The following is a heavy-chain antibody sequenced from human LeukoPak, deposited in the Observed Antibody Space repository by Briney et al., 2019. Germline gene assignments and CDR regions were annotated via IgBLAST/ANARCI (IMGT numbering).Heavy chain of an antibody. CDR3: AKDLRHSSSWPDY. D-gene: IGHD6-13*01. J-gene: IGHJ4*02. V-gene: IGHV4-39*07. CDR1: GGSISSYY. CDR2: IFYGGST. Sequence: SETLSLTCTVSGGSISSYYWGWVRQPPGQGLEWIGSIFYGGSTYYNPSLKSRVTISVDTSKNQFSLRLSSVTAADTAVYYCAKDLRHSSSWPDYWGQGTLVTVSS.